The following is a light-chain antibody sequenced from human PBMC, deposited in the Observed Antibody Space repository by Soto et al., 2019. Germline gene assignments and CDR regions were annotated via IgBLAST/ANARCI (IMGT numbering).Light chain of an antibody. CDR1: SSDVGGYNY. V-gene: IGLV2-14*01. J-gene: IGLJ1*01. CDR2: EVS. Sequence: QSVLTQPAYVSGSPGQSITISCAGTSSDVGGYNYVSWYQQHPGKAPKLVIYEVSNRPSGVSNRFSGSKSGNTAPLTISGLQAEDEADYYCSSYTSSSTLYVFGTGTKVTVL. CDR3: SSYTSSSTLYV.